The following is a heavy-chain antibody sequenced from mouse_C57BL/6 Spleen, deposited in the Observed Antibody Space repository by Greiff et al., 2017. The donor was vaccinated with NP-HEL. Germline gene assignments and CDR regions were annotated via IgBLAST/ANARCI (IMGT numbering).Heavy chain of an antibody. V-gene: IGHV5-4*01. CDR2: ISDGGSYT. CDR1: GFTFSSYA. CDR3: ARESPIPRRDFDV. J-gene: IGHJ1*03. Sequence: EVKLVESGGGLVKPGGSLKLSCAASGFTFSSYAMSWVRQTPEKRLEWVATISDGGSYTYYPDNVKGRFTISRDNAKNNLYLQMSHLKSEDTAMYYCARESPIPRRDFDVWGTGTTVTVSS. D-gene: IGHD5-1-1*01.